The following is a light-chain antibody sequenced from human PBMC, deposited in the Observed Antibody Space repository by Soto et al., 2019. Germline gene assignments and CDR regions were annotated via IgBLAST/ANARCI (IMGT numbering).Light chain of an antibody. J-gene: IGKJ2*01. CDR1: QSVFYSSNNRNY. V-gene: IGKV4-1*01. CDR3: QQYYGTPYT. CDR2: RAS. Sequence: DIVMTQSPDSLAVSLGERATINCKSSQSVFYSSNNRNYLAWYQQKPGQPPKLLLYRASIRESGVPDRFSGSGSGTDFTLTISSLQAEDVAVYFCQQYYGTPYTFGQGTKPEMK.